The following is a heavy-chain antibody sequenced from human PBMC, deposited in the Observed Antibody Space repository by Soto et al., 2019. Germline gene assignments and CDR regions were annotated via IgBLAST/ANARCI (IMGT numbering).Heavy chain of an antibody. CDR3: VKDTYLLVGATHFDF. Sequence: LRLSFAASGFNFDDYAMHWVRQPPGKGLEWVAGISWNGESVSYADSVKGRFTISRDNAKNSLSLHMASLRAEDTAFYYCVKDTYLLVGATHFDFWGQGALVTVSS. CDR1: GFNFDDYA. V-gene: IGHV3-9*01. J-gene: IGHJ4*02. D-gene: IGHD1-26*01. CDR2: ISWNGESV.